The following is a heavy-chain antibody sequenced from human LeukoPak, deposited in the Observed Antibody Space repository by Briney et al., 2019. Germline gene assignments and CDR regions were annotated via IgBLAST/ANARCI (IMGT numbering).Heavy chain of an antibody. D-gene: IGHD7-27*01. J-gene: IGHJ4*02. CDR2: ITPNSDDT. CDR1: GYTVTGYY. V-gene: IGHV1-2*02. Sequence: VASVKVSCKASGYTVTGYYIHWVRQAPGQGLEWMGWITPNSDDTDYAQKFQGRVSMTRDTSISTAYMELSSLRSDDTAVYYCARSPIGLGFFDYWGQGTLVTVSS. CDR3: ARSPIGLGFFDY.